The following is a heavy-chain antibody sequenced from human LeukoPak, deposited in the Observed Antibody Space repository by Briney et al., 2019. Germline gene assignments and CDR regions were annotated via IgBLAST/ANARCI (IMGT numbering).Heavy chain of an antibody. CDR2: INHSGST. CDR3: ARGLDQCKKNQAFDY. J-gene: IGHJ4*02. D-gene: IGHD2/OR15-2a*01. V-gene: IGHV4-34*01. CDR1: GGSFSGYY. Sequence: NSSETLSLTCAVYGGSFSGYYWSWIRQPPGKVLEWIGEINHSGSTNYNPSLKSRVTISVDTSKNQFSLKLSSVTAADTAVYYCARGLDQCKKNQAFDYWGQGTLVTVSS.